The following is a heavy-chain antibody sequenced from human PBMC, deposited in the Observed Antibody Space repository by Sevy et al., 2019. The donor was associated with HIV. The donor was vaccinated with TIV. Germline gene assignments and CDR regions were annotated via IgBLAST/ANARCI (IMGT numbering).Heavy chain of an antibody. CDR2: IWYDGTIK. Sequence: GGSLRLSCTASGFTLSSYVMHWVRQAPGKGLEWVALIWYDGTIKYYADSVKGRFTISRDNSKDTLFLQMNSLTPEDTAVYYCARGGGDCGGDCYSIDYWGQGALVTVSS. V-gene: IGHV3-33*08. CDR1: GFTLSSYV. J-gene: IGHJ4*02. D-gene: IGHD2-21*02. CDR3: ARGGGDCGGDCYSIDY.